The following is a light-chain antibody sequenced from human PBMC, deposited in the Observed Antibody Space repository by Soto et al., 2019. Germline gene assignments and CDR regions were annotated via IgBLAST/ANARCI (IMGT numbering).Light chain of an antibody. Sequence: QSVLTQPPSASGTPGQRVTISCSGSSSNIGSNYVYWYQQLPGTAPKLLIYRNNQRPSGGPDRFSGSKSGTSASLAISGRRSEDEADDDCAAWDDSLSAHVVFGGGTKLTVL. V-gene: IGLV1-47*01. CDR3: AAWDDSLSAHVV. CDR1: SSNIGSNY. CDR2: RNN. J-gene: IGLJ2*01.